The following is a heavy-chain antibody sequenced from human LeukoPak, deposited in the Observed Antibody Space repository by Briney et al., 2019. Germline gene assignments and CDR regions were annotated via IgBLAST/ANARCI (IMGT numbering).Heavy chain of an antibody. Sequence: GASVKVSCKASGYTFISYGISWVRQAPGQGLEWMGWISAYKGNTKYAEKFQGRVTMTTDTSTSAAYMELRSLSSDDTAVYYCARVRGRSNWFDPWGQGTLVTVPS. V-gene: IGHV1-18*04. CDR2: ISAYKGNT. D-gene: IGHD3-16*01. CDR1: GYTFISYG. CDR3: ARVRGRSNWFDP. J-gene: IGHJ5*02.